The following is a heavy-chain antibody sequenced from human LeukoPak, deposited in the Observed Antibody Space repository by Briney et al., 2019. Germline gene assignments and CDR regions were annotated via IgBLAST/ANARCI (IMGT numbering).Heavy chain of an antibody. CDR3: ARSPRRTVLLWFGD. J-gene: IGHJ4*02. D-gene: IGHD3-10*01. V-gene: IGHV1-2*06. CDR2: INPNSGGT. Sequence: ASVKVSCKASGYTFTGYYMHWVRQAPGQGLEWMGRINPNSGGTNYAQKFQGRVAMTRDTSISTAYMELSRLRSDDTAVYYCARSPRRTVLLWFGDWGQGTLVTVSS. CDR1: GYTFTGYY.